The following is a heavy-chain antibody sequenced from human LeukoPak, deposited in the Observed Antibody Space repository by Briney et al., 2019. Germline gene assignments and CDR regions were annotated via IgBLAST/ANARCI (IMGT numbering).Heavy chain of an antibody. J-gene: IGHJ3*02. V-gene: IGHV4-39*07. Sequence: PSETLSLTCTVSGGSINNSTYYWGWIRQPPREGLEWLGTVYYTGSTYHNPSLKSRVSFSVDTSKNQFSLALNSVTAADTAVYYCARACSTTNCYDAFDMWGQGTMVTVSS. D-gene: IGHD2-2*01. CDR1: GGSINNSTYY. CDR3: ARACSTTNCYDAFDM. CDR2: VYYTGST.